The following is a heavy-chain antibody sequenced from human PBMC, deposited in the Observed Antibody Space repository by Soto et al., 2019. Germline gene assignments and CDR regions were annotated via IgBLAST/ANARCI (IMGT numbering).Heavy chain of an antibody. CDR3: AREGYCSGGSCYSRTLDY. CDR2: INHSGST. J-gene: IGHJ4*02. CDR1: GGSFSGYY. V-gene: IGHV4-34*01. D-gene: IGHD2-15*01. Sequence: PSETLSLTCAVYGGSFSGYYWSWIRQPPGKWLEWIGEINHSGSTNYNPSLKSRVTISVDTSKNQFSLKLSSVTAADTAVYYCAREGYCSGGSCYSRTLDYWGQGXLVTVSS.